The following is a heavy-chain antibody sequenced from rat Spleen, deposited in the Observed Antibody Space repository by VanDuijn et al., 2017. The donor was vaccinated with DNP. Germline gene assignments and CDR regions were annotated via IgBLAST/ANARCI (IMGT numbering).Heavy chain of an antibody. J-gene: IGHJ3*01. D-gene: IGHD1-12*02. CDR1: GFTFSNYY. Sequence: EVQLVESGGGLVQPGRSLKLSCAASGFTFSNYYMAWVRQAPKKGLEWVATISTSGSRAYYPDSVKGRFTISRDDAKSSLYLQMNSLKSEDTATYYCASPDGSYYYPFAYWGQGTLVTVSS. CDR3: ASPDGSYYYPFAY. V-gene: IGHV5-25*01. CDR2: ISTSGSRA.